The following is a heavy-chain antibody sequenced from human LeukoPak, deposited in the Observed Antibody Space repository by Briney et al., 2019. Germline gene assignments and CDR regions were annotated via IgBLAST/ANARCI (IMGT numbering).Heavy chain of an antibody. J-gene: IGHJ4*02. CDR1: GGSISSYY. CDR2: IYYSGST. V-gene: IGHV4-59*01. D-gene: IGHD7-27*01. CDR3: ASASLSALGFDY. Sequence: PETLSLTCTVSGGSISSYYWSWIRQPPGKGLEWIGYIYYSGSTNYNPSLKSRVTISVDTSKNQFSLKLSSVTAADTAVYYCASASLSALGFDYWGQGTLVTVSS.